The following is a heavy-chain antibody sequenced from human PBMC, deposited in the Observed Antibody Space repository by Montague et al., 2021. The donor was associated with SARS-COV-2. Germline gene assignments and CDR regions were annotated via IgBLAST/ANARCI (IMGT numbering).Heavy chain of an antibody. Sequence: SETLSLTCTVSGASISSRSYYWGWIRQPPGKGLEWIGFKYYSGSTYYNPTLKSRVTISVDTSNNQFSLKLGSVTAADTAVYYCATLTSSITIFGVVQGYYFDDWGRGNQVTVS. J-gene: IGHJ4*01. CDR2: KYYSGST. CDR3: ATLTSSITIFGVVQGYYFDD. V-gene: IGHV4-39*01. CDR1: GASISSRSYY. D-gene: IGHD3-3*01.